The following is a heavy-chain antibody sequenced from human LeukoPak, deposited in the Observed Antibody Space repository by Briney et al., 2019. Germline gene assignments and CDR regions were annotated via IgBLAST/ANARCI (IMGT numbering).Heavy chain of an antibody. CDR1: GGSFSGYY. J-gene: IGHJ4*02. Sequence: SETLSLTCAVYGGSFSGYYWSWIRQPPGKGLEWIGEINHSGSTNYNPSLKSRVTISVDTSKNQFSLKLSSVTAADTAVYYCARGYGDSSVYYWGQGTLVTVSS. CDR2: INHSGST. D-gene: IGHD4-17*01. CDR3: ARGYGDSSVYY. V-gene: IGHV4-34*01.